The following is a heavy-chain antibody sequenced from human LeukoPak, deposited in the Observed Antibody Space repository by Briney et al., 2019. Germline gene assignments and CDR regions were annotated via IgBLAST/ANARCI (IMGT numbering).Heavy chain of an antibody. J-gene: IGHJ4*02. V-gene: IGHV3-33*01. CDR2: IWHDGNYK. CDR3: ARACSSTSCYLGD. Sequence: GGSLTLSCVASGLTFSNYNMHWVRQAPGKGLEWVAVIWHDGNYKYYVDSVKGRFTISRDNSKNTVYLQMNSLRAEDTAVYYCARACSSTSCYLGDWGQGTLVTVSS. D-gene: IGHD2-2*01. CDR1: GLTFSNYN.